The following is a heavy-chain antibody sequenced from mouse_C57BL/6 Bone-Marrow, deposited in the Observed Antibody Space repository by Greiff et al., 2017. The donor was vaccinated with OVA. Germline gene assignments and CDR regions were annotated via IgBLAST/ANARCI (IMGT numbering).Heavy chain of an antibody. J-gene: IGHJ1*03. CDR1: GFPITSGYY. CDR2: ITHSGET. Sequence: VKLMESGPGLVKPSQSLFLTCSITGFPITSGYYWIWIRQSPGKPLEWMGYITHSGETFYNPSLQSPISITRETSKNQFFLQLNSVTTEDTAMYYCAGGITTVAYWYFDVWGTGTTVTVSS. D-gene: IGHD1-1*01. CDR3: AGGITTVAYWYFDV. V-gene: IGHV12-3*01.